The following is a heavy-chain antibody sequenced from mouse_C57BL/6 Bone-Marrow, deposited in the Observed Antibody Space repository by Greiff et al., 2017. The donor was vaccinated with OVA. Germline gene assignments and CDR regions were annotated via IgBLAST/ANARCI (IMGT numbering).Heavy chain of an antibody. CDR2: INPNNGGT. D-gene: IGHD3-2*02. Sequence: EVQLQQSGPELVKPGASVKISCKASGYTFTDYYMNWVKQSHGKSLEWIGDINPNNGGTSYNQKFKGKATLTADKSSSTAYMQLSSLTSEDTAVYYCARGTAQSWFAYWGQGTPVTVSA. CDR3: ARGTAQSWFAY. CDR1: GYTFTDYY. V-gene: IGHV1-26*01. J-gene: IGHJ3*01.